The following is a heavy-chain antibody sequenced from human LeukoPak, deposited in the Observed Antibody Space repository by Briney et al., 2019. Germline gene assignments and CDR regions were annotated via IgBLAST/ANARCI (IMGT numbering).Heavy chain of an antibody. D-gene: IGHD3-9*01. J-gene: IGHJ4*02. V-gene: IGHV3-21*01. Sequence: PGGSLRLSCAASGFTFSSHSMNWVRQAPGKGLEWVSSISSSSSYTYNADSVKSRFTISRDNAKNSLYLQMNSLRAEDTAVYYCARVSTGDYDILSRGTLDYWGQGTLVTVSS. CDR2: ISSSSSYT. CDR3: ARVSTGDYDILSRGTLDY. CDR1: GFTFSSHS.